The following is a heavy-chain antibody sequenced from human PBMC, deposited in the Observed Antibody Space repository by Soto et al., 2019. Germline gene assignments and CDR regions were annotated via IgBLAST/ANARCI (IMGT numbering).Heavy chain of an antibody. D-gene: IGHD6-6*01. J-gene: IGHJ4*02. CDR1: GGTFSSYT. CDR3: ARVPGSSSGPFDY. V-gene: IGHV1-69*02. Sequence: SVKVSCKASGGTFSSYTISWVRQAPGQGLEWMGRIIPILGIANYAQKFQGRVTITADKSTSTAYMELSSLRSEDTAVYYCARVPGSSSGPFDYWGQGTLVTVSS. CDR2: IIPILGIA.